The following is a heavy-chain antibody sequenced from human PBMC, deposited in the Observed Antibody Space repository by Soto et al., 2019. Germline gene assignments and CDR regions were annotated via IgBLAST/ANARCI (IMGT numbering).Heavy chain of an antibody. D-gene: IGHD1-26*01. J-gene: IGHJ4*03. CDR2: TSAFYGNS. CDR1: GYPFSSYG. CDR3: ASLLGAGSPFDS. V-gene: IGHV1-18*04. Sequence: ASVKVSCKASGYPFSSYGITWVRQAPGQGLEWMGWTSAFYGNSTYSEKFQGRVTMTIDTSTNTAYMDLRSLKSDDTAGYYCASLLGAGSPFDSWDLETRVTVAS.